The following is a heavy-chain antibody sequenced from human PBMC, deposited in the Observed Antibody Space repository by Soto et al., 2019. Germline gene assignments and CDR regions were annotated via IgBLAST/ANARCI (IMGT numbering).Heavy chain of an antibody. V-gene: IGHV1-69*01. Sequence: QVQLVQSGAEVKKPGSSVKVSCKASGGTFSSYGISWVRQAPGEGLEWMGGIIPIFRKISYAQKFQGRVTITADESTSTAYMEVSSLRSEDTAVYVCARARRYSIRSGWFDHWGQGTLVTV. CDR3: ARARRYSIRSGWFDH. CDR1: GGTFSSYG. D-gene: IGHD3-3*01. J-gene: IGHJ5*02. CDR2: IIPIFRKI.